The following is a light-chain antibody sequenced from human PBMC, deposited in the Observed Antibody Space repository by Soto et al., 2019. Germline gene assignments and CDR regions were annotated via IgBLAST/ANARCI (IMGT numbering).Light chain of an antibody. V-gene: IGKV3-11*01. CDR2: DAS. Sequence: EIVLTQSPATLSLSPGERATLSCRASQSLRNNLAWYQHKPGQAPSLLIYDASSRATGIPARFSGSGSGTDFTLTIASLEPEDFAVYYCQHRSDSWTFGQGTKVEVK. CDR3: QHRSDSWT. J-gene: IGKJ1*01. CDR1: QSLRNN.